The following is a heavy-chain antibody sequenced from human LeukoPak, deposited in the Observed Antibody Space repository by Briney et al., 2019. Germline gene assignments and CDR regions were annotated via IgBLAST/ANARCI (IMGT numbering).Heavy chain of an antibody. V-gene: IGHV1-2*02. Sequence: GASVKVSCKASGYTFTGYYMHWVRQAPGQGLEWMGWINPNSGGTNYAQKFQGRVTMTRDTSISTAYVELSRLRSDDTAVYYCARVWFGRKESFWFDPWGQGTLVTVSS. CDR3: ARVWFGRKESFWFDP. CDR1: GYTFTGYY. CDR2: INPNSGGT. D-gene: IGHD3-10*01. J-gene: IGHJ5*02.